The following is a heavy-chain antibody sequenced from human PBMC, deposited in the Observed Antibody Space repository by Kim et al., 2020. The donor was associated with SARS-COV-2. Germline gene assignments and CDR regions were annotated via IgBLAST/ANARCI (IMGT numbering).Heavy chain of an antibody. D-gene: IGHD3-22*01. Sequence: ASVKVSCKVSGYTLTELSMHWVRQAPGKGLEWMGGFDPEDGETIYAQKFQGRVTMTEDTSTDTAYMELSSLRSEDTAVYYCATDLGPVRNYDSSGYYNYWGQGTLVTVSS. CDR1: GYTLTELS. CDR3: ATDLGPVRNYDSSGYYNY. CDR2: FDPEDGET. J-gene: IGHJ4*02. V-gene: IGHV1-24*01.